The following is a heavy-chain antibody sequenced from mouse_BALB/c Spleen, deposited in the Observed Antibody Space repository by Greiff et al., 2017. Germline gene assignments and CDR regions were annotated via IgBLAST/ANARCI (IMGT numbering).Heavy chain of an antibody. CDR2: ISSGGST. CDR1: GFTFSSYA. V-gene: IGHV5-6-5*01. J-gene: IGHJ4*01. Sequence: EVQVVESGGGLVKPGGSLKLSCAASGFTFSSYAMSWVRQTPEKRLEWVASISSGGSTYYPASVKGRFTISRDNARNILYLQMSSLRSEDTAMYYCARMYDAMDYWGQGTSVTVSS. CDR3: ARMYDAMDY.